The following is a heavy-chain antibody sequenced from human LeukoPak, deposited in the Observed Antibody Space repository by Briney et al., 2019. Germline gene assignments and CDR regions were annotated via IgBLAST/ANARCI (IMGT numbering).Heavy chain of an antibody. D-gene: IGHD4-11*01. Sequence: GGSLRLSCAASGFTFSRNWMHWVRQAPGKGLVWVSRINSDGSITNYADSVKGRFTISRDNSKNTLYLQMISLRAEDTAVYYCAKARYSNYGNWFDPWGQGTLVTVFS. J-gene: IGHJ5*02. CDR1: GFTFSRNW. CDR3: AKARYSNYGNWFDP. V-gene: IGHV3-74*01. CDR2: INSDGSIT.